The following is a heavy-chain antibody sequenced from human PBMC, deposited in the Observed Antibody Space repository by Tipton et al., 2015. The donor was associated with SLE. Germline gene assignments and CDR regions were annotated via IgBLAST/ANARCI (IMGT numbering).Heavy chain of an antibody. CDR3: ARGYTSSGFNRFDP. V-gene: IGHV4-31*03. Sequence: LRLSCSVSGASLSTAGHYWSWIRQHPEKGLEWIGYIDYSGNTYYIPSLKSRVIISVDMSKNQFSLKLSSVTAADTAVYFCARGYTSSGFNRFDPWGQGTLVTVSS. CDR1: GASLSTAGHY. CDR2: IDYSGNT. D-gene: IGHD3-10*01. J-gene: IGHJ5*02.